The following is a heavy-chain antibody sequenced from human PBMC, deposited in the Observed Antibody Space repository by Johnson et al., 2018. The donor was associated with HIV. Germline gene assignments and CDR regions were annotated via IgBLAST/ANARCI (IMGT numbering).Heavy chain of an antibody. J-gene: IGHJ3*02. D-gene: IGHD3-10*01. V-gene: IGHV3-66*02. Sequence: VQQVESGGGLVQPGGSLRLSCVASGFTVSSNYMSWVRQAPGKGLEWVSVIYSGGSTYYVDSVKGRFTISRDNSKNTLYLQMNSLRAEDTAVYYCAREYDAFDIWGQGTMVTVSS. CDR3: AREYDAFDI. CDR1: GFTVSSNY. CDR2: IYSGGST.